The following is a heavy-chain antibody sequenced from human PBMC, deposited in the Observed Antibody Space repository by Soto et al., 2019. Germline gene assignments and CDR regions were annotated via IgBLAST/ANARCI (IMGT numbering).Heavy chain of an antibody. Sequence: SVTRSVADDSSAGGTYYRSWKQQPPGKGLEWIGYIYNSGTTKYNPSLKSRVTISVDTSKNQFSLNLSSVTAADTAVYFCAKAKPTMIVPETYWGQGTLVTVSS. CDR2: IYNSGTT. D-gene: IGHD3-22*01. CDR1: DDSSAGGTYY. V-gene: IGHV4-61*01. J-gene: IGHJ4*02. CDR3: AKAKPTMIVPETY.